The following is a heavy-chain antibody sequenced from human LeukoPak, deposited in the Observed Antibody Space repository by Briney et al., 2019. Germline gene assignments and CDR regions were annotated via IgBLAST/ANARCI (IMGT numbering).Heavy chain of an antibody. CDR2: INHSGST. V-gene: IGHV4-34*01. Sequence: SETLSLTCAVYGGSFSGYYWSWIRQPPGKGLEWIGEINHSGSTNYNPSLKSRVTISVDTPKNQFSLKLSSVTAADTAVYYCARRYGHGDYWGQGTLVTVSS. J-gene: IGHJ4*02. CDR1: GGSFSGYY. CDR3: ARRYGHGDY. D-gene: IGHD4-17*01.